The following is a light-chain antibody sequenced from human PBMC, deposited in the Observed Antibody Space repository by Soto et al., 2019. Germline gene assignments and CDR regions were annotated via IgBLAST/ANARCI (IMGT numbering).Light chain of an antibody. CDR2: AAS. CDR3: QQSFTTPYT. CDR1: QSISSY. J-gene: IGKJ2*01. V-gene: IGKV1-39*01. Sequence: DIQMTQSPSSLSASVGDRVTITCRASQSISSYLNWYQQKPGKAPKLLIYAASNLQSGVPSRFSGSGSGTDFTLYISSLQPEDFATYYCQQSFTTPYTFGQGTKVDIK.